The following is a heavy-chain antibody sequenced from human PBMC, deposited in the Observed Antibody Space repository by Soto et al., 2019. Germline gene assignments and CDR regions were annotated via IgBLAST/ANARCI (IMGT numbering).Heavy chain of an antibody. Sequence: DVQLVESGGGLFQPGGSLRLSCAASGFTFSSYWMHWVRQAPGKGLVWVSRIRSDGTNAEYAGSVKGRFTISRDNAENXXYLQMNRLRVEDTAVYYCVRGDGDYHDGNGYLGRHWGQGTLVTVSS. CDR3: VRGDGDYHDGNGYLGRH. CDR2: IRSDGTNA. V-gene: IGHV3-74*03. J-gene: IGHJ4*02. CDR1: GFTFSSYW. D-gene: IGHD3-22*01.